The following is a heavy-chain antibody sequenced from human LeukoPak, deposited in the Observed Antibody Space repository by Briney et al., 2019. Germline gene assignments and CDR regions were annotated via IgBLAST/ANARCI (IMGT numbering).Heavy chain of an antibody. CDR1: GVTFSSYG. CDR3: AKEGRAWRYCSSTSCYYFDY. CDR2: ISYDGSNK. D-gene: IGHD2-2*01. J-gene: IGHJ4*02. V-gene: IGHV3-30*18. Sequence: GRSLRLSCAASGVTFSSYGMHWVRQAPGKGLEWVAVISYDGSNKYYADSVKGRFTISRDNSKNTLYLQMNSLRAEDTAVYYCAKEGRAWRYCSSTSCYYFDYWGQGTLVTVSS.